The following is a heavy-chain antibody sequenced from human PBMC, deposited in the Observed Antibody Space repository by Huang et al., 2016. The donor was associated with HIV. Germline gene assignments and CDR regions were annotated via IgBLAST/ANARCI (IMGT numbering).Heavy chain of an antibody. CDR1: GGTFSSYA. J-gene: IGHJ6*03. D-gene: IGHD3-22*01. V-gene: IGHV1-69*13. CDR2: FIPMFGTA. CDR3: ASSGYYYISYYYMDV. Sequence: QVQLVQSGAEVKKPGSSVKVSCKASGGTFSSYAFSWVRQAPGQGLEWMGGFIPMFGTANYAQKVQGRVTIIADESTSTAYMELSSLRSEDTAVYYCASSGYYYISYYYMDVWGKGTTVTVSS.